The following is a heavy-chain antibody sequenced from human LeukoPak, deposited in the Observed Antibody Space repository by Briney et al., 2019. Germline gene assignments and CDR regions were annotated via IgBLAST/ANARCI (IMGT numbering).Heavy chain of an antibody. CDR2: IYYSGST. Sequence: SETLSLTRTVSGGSISSGDYYWSWVRQPPGKGLEWIGYIYYSGSTHHTPSLNSRITMSVDTTKNQVSLKLTSVTAADTAVYYCARGAGTYDPYYFDYWGQGTLVTVSS. J-gene: IGHJ4*02. CDR3: ARGAGTYDPYYFDY. CDR1: GGSISSGDYY. V-gene: IGHV4-30-4*01. D-gene: IGHD3-10*01.